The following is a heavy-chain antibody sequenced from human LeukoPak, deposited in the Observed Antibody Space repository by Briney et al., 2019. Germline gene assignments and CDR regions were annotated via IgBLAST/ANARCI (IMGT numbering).Heavy chain of an antibody. CDR3: ARDDRPSNPPSSSWYKSNAFDI. V-gene: IGHV4-39*07. D-gene: IGHD6-13*01. J-gene: IGHJ3*02. CDR2: IYYSGNT. CDR1: GGSISSSRYY. Sequence: SETLSLTCTVSGGSISSSRYYWGWIRQPPGKGLEWIGSIYYSGNTYYNPSLKTPVTISVDTSKNQFSLKLSSVTVADTAVYYCARDDRPSNPPSSSWYKSNAFDIWGQGTMVTVSS.